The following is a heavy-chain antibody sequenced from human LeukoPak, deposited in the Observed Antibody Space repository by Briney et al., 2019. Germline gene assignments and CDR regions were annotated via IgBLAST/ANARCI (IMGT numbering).Heavy chain of an antibody. CDR3: ARAAEIAVAGPSDY. J-gene: IGHJ4*02. CDR2: IYSGGST. Sequence: GGSLRLSCAASGFTFSSYAMSWVRQAPGKGLEWVSVIYSGGSTYYADSVKGRFTISRDNSKNTLYLQMNSLRAEDTAVYYCARAAEIAVAGPSDYWGQGTLVTVSS. D-gene: IGHD6-19*01. CDR1: GFTFSSYA. V-gene: IGHV3-66*01.